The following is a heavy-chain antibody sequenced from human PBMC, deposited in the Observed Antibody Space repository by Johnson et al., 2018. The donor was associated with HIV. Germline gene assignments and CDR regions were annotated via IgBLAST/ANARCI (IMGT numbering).Heavy chain of an antibody. CDR2: INWNGGST. CDR1: GFSFDNNG. Sequence: EQLVESGGGVVRPGGSLRLSCAASGFSFDNNGMTWVRQAPGKGLEWVSGINWNGGSTDYVDSVKGRFTISRDNAKNSLYLQMNSLRAEDTAVYYCATVWMNEGRHAFDIWGQGTMVTVSS. J-gene: IGHJ3*02. D-gene: IGHD1-1*01. CDR3: ATVWMNEGRHAFDI. V-gene: IGHV3-20*04.